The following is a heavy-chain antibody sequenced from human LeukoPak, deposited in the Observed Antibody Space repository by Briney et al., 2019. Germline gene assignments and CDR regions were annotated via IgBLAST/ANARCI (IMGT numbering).Heavy chain of an antibody. CDR3: ARVSSTHYGMDV. J-gene: IGHJ6*02. CDR1: GFTLSSYA. Sequence: PGGSLRLSCAASGFTLSSYAMHWVRQAPGKGLEWVAVISYDGSNKYYADSVKGRFTISRDNSKNTLYLQMNSLRAEDTAVYYCARVSSTHYGMDVWGQGTTVTVSS. V-gene: IGHV3-30*04. D-gene: IGHD2-2*01. CDR2: ISYDGSNK.